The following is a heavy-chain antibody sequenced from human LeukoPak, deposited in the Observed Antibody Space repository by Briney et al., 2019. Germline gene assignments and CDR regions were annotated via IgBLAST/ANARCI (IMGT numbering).Heavy chain of an antibody. CDR3: ARASGYCSGGSCFPPDF. CDR2: IKQDGSEI. D-gene: IGHD2-15*01. Sequence: PGGSLRLSCAASGFTFSSYWMTWVRQAQGKGLEWVTDIKQDGSEIYYVDSVKGRFTISRDNAKNSLYLQMNSLRAEDTAVYYCARASGYCSGGSCFPPDFWGQGTLVTVSS. J-gene: IGHJ4*02. CDR1: GFTFSSYW. V-gene: IGHV3-7*05.